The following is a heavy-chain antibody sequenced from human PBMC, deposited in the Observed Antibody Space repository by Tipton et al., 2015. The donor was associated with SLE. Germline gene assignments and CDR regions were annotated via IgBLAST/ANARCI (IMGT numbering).Heavy chain of an antibody. Sequence: TLSLTCTVSGGSISSGSYYWSWIRQPAGRALEWIGRINTSGSTTYNPSLKGRVTLSLDTSKNHFSLNLSSVTAADTAVYYCARDWCSSTSCYGYYYMDVWGKGTTVTVSS. CDR3: ARDWCSSTSCYGYYYMDV. D-gene: IGHD2-2*01. CDR2: INTSGST. CDR1: GGSISSGSYY. V-gene: IGHV4-61*02. J-gene: IGHJ6*03.